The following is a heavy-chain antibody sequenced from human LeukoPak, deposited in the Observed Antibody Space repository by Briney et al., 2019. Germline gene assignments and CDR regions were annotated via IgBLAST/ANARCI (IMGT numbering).Heavy chain of an antibody. D-gene: IGHD3-16*01. CDR1: GDTFTSYN. J-gene: IGHJ4*02. Sequence: ASVTVSCKASGDTFTSYNIQWVRQAPGQGLEWVGIINPSDGGTGYAQKFQDRVTMTRDTSTSTAYMDLNSLTSEDTAVYYCARESGHVFDYWGQGTLVTVSS. V-gene: IGHV1-46*01. CDR2: INPSDGGT. CDR3: ARESGHVFDY.